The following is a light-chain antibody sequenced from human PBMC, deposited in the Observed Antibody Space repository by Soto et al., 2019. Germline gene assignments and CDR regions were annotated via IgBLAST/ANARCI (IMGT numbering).Light chain of an antibody. CDR1: SGHSSYA. Sequence: QLVLTQSPSASASLGASVKLTCTLSSGHSSYAIAWHQQQPEKAPRYLMKLNSDGSHNKGDGIPDRFSGSSSGAERYLTISSLQSEDEADYYCQTWGTGIQVFGTGTKLTVL. CDR3: QTWGTGIQV. CDR2: LNSDGSH. V-gene: IGLV4-69*01. J-gene: IGLJ1*01.